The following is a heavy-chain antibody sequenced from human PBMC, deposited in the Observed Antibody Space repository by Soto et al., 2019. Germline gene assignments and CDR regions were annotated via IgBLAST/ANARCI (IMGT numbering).Heavy chain of an antibody. J-gene: IGHJ6*02. D-gene: IGHD5-12*01. Sequence: QVQLVQSGAEVKKPGSPVKVSCKASGGTFSSYAISWVRQAPGQGLEWMGGIIPIFGTANYAQKFQGRVTITADESTSTAYMELSSLRSEDTAVYYCARSRYSGYASFWAYYYGMDVWGQGTTVTVSS. V-gene: IGHV1-69*12. CDR3: ARSRYSGYASFWAYYYGMDV. CDR1: GGTFSSYA. CDR2: IIPIFGTA.